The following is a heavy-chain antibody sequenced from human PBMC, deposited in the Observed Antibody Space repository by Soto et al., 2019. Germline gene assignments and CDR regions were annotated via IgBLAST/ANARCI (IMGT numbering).Heavy chain of an antibody. Sequence: GGSLILFCASSGFTFSSYAMNWVRQAPGKGLPLVSEISGSGGSTYYADSVNGRFTISLDNSKNTLYLHMNSLRAEDTAVYYCAKATWGPAFDYWGQGTLVTVSS. V-gene: IGHV3-23*01. CDR1: GFTFSSYA. CDR3: AKATWGPAFDY. J-gene: IGHJ4*02. D-gene: IGHD7-27*01. CDR2: ISGSGGST.